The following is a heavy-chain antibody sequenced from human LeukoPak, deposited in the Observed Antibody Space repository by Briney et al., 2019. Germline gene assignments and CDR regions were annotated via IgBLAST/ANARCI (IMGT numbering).Heavy chain of an antibody. CDR1: GFXVTSNY. CDR2: IYSGGGT. V-gene: IGHV3-53*01. D-gene: IGHD3-10*01. CDR3: ARGFHFYASGTYSGAFDY. J-gene: IGHJ4*02. Sequence: GGSLRLSCSASGFXVTSNYISWVRQAPGKGLEWVSVIYSGGGTDYAGSVRGRFTISRDNSKNMLHLQMDNLRAEDTAVYYCARGFHFYASGTYSGAFDYWGQGTLVTVSS.